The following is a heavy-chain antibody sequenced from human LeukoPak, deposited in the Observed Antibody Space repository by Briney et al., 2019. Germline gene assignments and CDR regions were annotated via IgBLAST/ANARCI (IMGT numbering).Heavy chain of an antibody. CDR3: ASGRSYCAY. V-gene: IGHV4-39*01. J-gene: IGHJ4*02. Sequence: SGTLSLTCTVSGGSISSSSYYWGWIRQPPGKGLEWIGSIYYSGSTYYNPSLKSRVTISVDTSKNQFSLKLSSVTAADTAVYYCASGRSYCAYWGQGTLVTVSS. D-gene: IGHD2-15*01. CDR1: GGSISSSSYY. CDR2: IYYSGST.